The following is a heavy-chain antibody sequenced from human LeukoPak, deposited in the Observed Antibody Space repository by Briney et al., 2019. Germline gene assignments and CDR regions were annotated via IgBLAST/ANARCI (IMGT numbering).Heavy chain of an antibody. CDR1: GFTFNNYA. CDR2: SSGNGGSATYT. J-gene: IGHJ4*02. V-gene: IGHV3-23*01. Sequence: GGSLRLSCAASGFTFNNYALSWVRQAPGKGLEWVSTSSGNGGSATYTYYADSVKGRFTISRDNSKNTLYLQMNSLRAEDTAVYYCANLGWQWLPSLDYWGQGTLVTVSS. CDR3: ANLGWQWLPSLDY. D-gene: IGHD6-19*01.